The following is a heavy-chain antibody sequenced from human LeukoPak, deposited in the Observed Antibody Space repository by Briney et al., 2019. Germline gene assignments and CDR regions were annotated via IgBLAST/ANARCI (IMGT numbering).Heavy chain of an antibody. V-gene: IGHV3-53*01. CDR2: IYSGGTT. D-gene: IGHD2-2*01. Sequence: GGSLRLSCAASGFTFSSYAMHWVRQAPGQGLESVSLIYSGGTTLYADSVKGRFTISRDNSKNTLYLQMNSLRAEDTAVYYCARDRHQGAFDMWGQGTMVIVSS. CDR1: GFTFSSYA. CDR3: ARDRHQGAFDM. J-gene: IGHJ3*02.